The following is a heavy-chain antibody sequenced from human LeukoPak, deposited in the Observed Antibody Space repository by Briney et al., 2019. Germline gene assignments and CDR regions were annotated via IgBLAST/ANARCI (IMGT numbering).Heavy chain of an antibody. CDR2: ISYDGSNK. V-gene: IGHV3-30-3*01. J-gene: IGHJ1*01. D-gene: IGHD3-22*01. CDR3: ARSSSRSSGYYGLTEYFQH. CDR1: GFTFSSYA. Sequence: GGSVRLSCAASGFTFSSYAMHWVRQAPGKGLEWVAVISYDGSNKYYAASVKGRFTISRDNSKNTLYLQMNILRAEDTAVYYCARSSSRSSGYYGLTEYFQHWGQGTLVTVSS.